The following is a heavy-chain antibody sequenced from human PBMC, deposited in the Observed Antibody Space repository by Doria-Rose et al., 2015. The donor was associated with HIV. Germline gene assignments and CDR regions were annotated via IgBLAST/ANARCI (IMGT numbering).Heavy chain of an antibody. CDR1: GVSLSSPGMG. D-gene: IGHD6-13*01. J-gene: IGHJ4*02. CDR3: ARIKSSRWYHKYYFDF. V-gene: IGHV2-26*01. Sequence: QITLKESGPVLVKPTETLTLTCTVSGVSLSSPGMGVSWIRQPPGKALEWLANIFSDNESSYKTSLKSRLTISRGTAKSQVVLTMTDMYPVDTATYYCARIKSSRWYHKYYFDFWGQGTLVIVS. CDR2: IFSDNES.